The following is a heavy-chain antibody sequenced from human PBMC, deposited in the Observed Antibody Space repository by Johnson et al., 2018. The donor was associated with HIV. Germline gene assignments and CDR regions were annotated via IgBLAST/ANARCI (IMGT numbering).Heavy chain of an antibody. J-gene: IGHJ3*02. Sequence: VQLVESGGGLVQPGGSLRLSCAVSGFSFSTYTMNWVRHVPGKGLEYVSGISSNGDSTFYAKSVQGRFTISRDNSKNKLYLQMGSLRAEDTAVYYCASRGVFRLNAFDIWGQGTMVTVSS. CDR2: ISSNGDST. V-gene: IGHV3-64*01. CDR3: ASRGVFRLNAFDI. D-gene: IGHD3-10*01. CDR1: GFSFSTYT.